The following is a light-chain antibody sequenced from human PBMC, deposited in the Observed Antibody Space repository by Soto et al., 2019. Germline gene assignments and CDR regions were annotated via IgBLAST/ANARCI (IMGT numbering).Light chain of an antibody. CDR3: QQYGSSGT. Sequence: EIVLPQSPATLSLSPGERATLSCRASQSVSSYLAWYQQKPGQAHRLLIYGATNRATGIPDRFSGSGSGTDFTLTISRLEPEDFAVYYCQQYGSSGTFGQGTKVDIK. CDR1: QSVSSY. J-gene: IGKJ1*01. CDR2: GAT. V-gene: IGKV3-20*01.